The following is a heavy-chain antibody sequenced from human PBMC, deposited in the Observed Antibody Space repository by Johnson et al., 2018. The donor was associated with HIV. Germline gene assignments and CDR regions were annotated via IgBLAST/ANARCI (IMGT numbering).Heavy chain of an antibody. CDR2: INYKGGNT. V-gene: IGHV3-25*05. CDR1: GFTFSGCY. Sequence: VQLVESGGGLVQPGGSLRLSCAASGFTFSGCYMNCVRQAPGNGLELVGQINYKGGNTNLIESAKDRFNTSRNNAKNTLHLQMSSLSADDTAIYYCVRGGQWGPTDGFDVWGQGTMVTVSS. D-gene: IGHD6-19*01. CDR3: VRGGQWGPTDGFDV. J-gene: IGHJ3*01.